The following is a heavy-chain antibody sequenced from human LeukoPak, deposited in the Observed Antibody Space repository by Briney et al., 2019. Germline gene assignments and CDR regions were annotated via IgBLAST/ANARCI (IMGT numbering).Heavy chain of an antibody. CDR2: IYHSVKT. CDR1: GYSITSGYY. D-gene: IGHD2-2*01. V-gene: IGHV4-38-2*02. J-gene: IGHJ6*03. CDR3: ARDQIVVVPDVPRYMDV. Sequence: PSETLSLTCTASGYSITSGYYWGWIRQPPGKGLEWIGSIYHSVKTYYNSSLESRVTISVGTSKNQFSLRLSSVTAADTAVYYCARDQIVVVPDVPRYMDVWGKGTTVTVSS.